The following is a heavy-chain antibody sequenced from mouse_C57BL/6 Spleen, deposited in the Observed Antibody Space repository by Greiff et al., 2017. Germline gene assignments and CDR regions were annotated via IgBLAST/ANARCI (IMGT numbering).Heavy chain of an antibody. V-gene: IGHV14-1*01. D-gene: IGHD1-1*01. CDR3: ITGCYYGSSLAY. J-gene: IGHJ3*01. CDR1: GFNIKDYY. CDR2: IDPEDGDT. Sequence: VQLQQSGAELVRPGASVKLSCTASGFNIKDYYMHWVKQRPEQGLEWIGRIDPEDGDTEYAPKFQGKATMTADTSSNTAYLQLSSLTSEDTAVYYCITGCYYGSSLAYWGQGTLVTVSA.